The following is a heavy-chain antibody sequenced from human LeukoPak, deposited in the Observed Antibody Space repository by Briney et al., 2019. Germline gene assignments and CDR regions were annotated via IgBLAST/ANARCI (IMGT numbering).Heavy chain of an antibody. D-gene: IGHD3-9*01. J-gene: IGHJ5*02. V-gene: IGHV1-8*01. CDR3: ARDRLNYYDILTGYYISMGWFDP. CDR1: GYTLTSYD. CDR2: MNPNSGRT. Sequence: GASVKVSCKASGYTLTSYDINWVRQATGQGLEWMGWMNPNSGRTGYAQNFQGRITITRNTSISTAYMELSSLRSEDTAVYYCARDRLNYYDILTGYYISMGWFDPWGQGTLVTVSS.